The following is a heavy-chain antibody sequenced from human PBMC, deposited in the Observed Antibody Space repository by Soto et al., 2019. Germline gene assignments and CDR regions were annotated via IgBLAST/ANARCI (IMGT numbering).Heavy chain of an antibody. CDR2: IWYDGSNK. Sequence: PGGSLRLSCAASGFTFSSYGMHWVRQAPGKGLEWVAVIWYDGSNKYYADSVKGRFTISRDNSKNTLYLQMNSLRAEDTAIYYCAKARCTSSTCYVPDSWGQGTLVTVSS. D-gene: IGHD2-8*01. CDR1: GFTFSSYG. J-gene: IGHJ5*01. V-gene: IGHV3-33*06. CDR3: AKARCTSSTCYVPDS.